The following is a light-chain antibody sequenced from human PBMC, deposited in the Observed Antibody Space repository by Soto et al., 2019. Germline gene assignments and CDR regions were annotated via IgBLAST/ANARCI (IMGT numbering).Light chain of an antibody. CDR2: DAS. V-gene: IGKV1-5*01. Sequence: DIQITHSPPTRSSSVVGIVTIXFRASQSISGWLAWYQQKPGKAPKLLIYDASRLESGVPSRFSGSGSGTEFTLTISSLQPYDFATYYCQQYNSYSWTFGQGTKVDIK. J-gene: IGKJ1*01. CDR3: QQYNSYSWT. CDR1: QSISGW.